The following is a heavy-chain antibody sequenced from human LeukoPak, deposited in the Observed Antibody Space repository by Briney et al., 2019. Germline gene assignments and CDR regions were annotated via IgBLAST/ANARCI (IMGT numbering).Heavy chain of an antibody. D-gene: IGHD2-2*01. CDR1: GYTFTSYG. J-gene: IGHJ5*02. Sequence: ASVTVSCKTSGYTFTSYGISWLRQAPGQGLEWMGWISAYKGDTDYAQKFQGRLTVTRDTSTSTVYMELQNLTSDDTAVYYCARDNRNCSSTSCYDWFDPWGQGTLVTVSS. CDR3: ARDNRNCSSTSCYDWFDP. V-gene: IGHV1-18*01. CDR2: ISAYKGDT.